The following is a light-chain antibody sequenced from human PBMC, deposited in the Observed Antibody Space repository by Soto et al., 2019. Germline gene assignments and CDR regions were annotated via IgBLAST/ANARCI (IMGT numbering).Light chain of an antibody. CDR1: QIISTY. CDR2: AAS. Sequence: DIQMTQSPSSLSAPVGDRVTITCRASQIISTYLNWYQQRAGLAPRLLIYAASSLQSGVPPRFSGSGSETDFTLTISSLQPEDFATYFCQQTYSAPPTFGQGTKVDIK. V-gene: IGKV1-39*01. CDR3: QQTYSAPPT. J-gene: IGKJ1*01.